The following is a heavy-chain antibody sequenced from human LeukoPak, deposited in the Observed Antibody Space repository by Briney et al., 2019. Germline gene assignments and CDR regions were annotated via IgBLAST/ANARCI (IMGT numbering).Heavy chain of an antibody. V-gene: IGHV1-2*04. Sequence: ASVKVSCKASGYTFTGYYMHWVRQAPGQGLEWMGWINPNSGGTNYAQKFQGWVTMTRDTSISTAYMELSRLRSDDTAVYYCARDLWELDERAFDYWGQGTLVTVSS. CDR1: GYTFTGYY. CDR3: ARDLWELDERAFDY. J-gene: IGHJ4*02. CDR2: INPNSGGT. D-gene: IGHD1-26*01.